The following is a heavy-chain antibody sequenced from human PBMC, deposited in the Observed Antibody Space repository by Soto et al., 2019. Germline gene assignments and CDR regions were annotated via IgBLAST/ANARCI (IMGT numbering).Heavy chain of an antibody. J-gene: IGHJ6*02. CDR3: ASYSSGWFLNYYYYGMDV. V-gene: IGHV1-8*01. D-gene: IGHD6-19*01. CDR2: MNPNSGNT. CDR1: GYTFTSYD. Sequence: ASVKVSCKASGYTFTSYDINWVRQATGQRLEWMGWMNPNSGNTGYAQKFQGRVTMTRNASISTAYMELSSLRSEDTAVYYCASYSSGWFLNYYYYGMDVWGQGTTVTVSS.